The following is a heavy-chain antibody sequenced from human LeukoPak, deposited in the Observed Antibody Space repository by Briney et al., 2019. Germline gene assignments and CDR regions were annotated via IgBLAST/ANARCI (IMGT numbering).Heavy chain of an antibody. V-gene: IGHV3-21*01. Sequence: GGSLRLSCAASGFTFSSYSMNWVRQAPGKGLEWVSSISSSSSYIYYADSVKGRFTISRDNAKNSLYLQMNSLRAEDTAVYYCASATYYDFWSGYHNWFDPWGQGTLVTVSS. D-gene: IGHD3-3*01. CDR2: ISSSSSYI. J-gene: IGHJ5*02. CDR1: GFTFSSYS. CDR3: ASATYYDFWSGYHNWFDP.